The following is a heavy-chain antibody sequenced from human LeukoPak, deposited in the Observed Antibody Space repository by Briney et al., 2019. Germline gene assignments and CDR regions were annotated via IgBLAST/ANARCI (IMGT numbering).Heavy chain of an antibody. V-gene: IGHV3-23*01. CDR2: IGGSGTST. Sequence: GGSLRLSCAASGFTVSSNYMSWVRQAPGKGLQWVSAIGGSGTSTYYADSVKGRFTISRDNSRNTLYLQMNSLRAEDTAVYYCAKEIAGGGVVDYWGQGTLVSVSS. CDR1: GFTVSSNY. D-gene: IGHD3-16*01. CDR3: AKEIAGGGVVDY. J-gene: IGHJ4*02.